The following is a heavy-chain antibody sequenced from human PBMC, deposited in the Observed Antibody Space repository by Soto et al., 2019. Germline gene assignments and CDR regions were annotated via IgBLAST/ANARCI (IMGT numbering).Heavy chain of an antibody. CDR2: MNPSSDNT. V-gene: IGHV1-8*01. D-gene: IGHD5-12*01. Sequence: QVHLVQSGAEVKKPGASVKVSCEASGYTFTSYDINWVRQATGQGLEWMGWMNPSSDNTAYAQKCKGKVVMXXHXAXXTAYMELSTLRSEDTAVYYCARGYSGYDQRYGMDVWGQGTTVTVSS. CDR1: GYTFTSYD. CDR3: ARGYSGYDQRYGMDV. J-gene: IGHJ6*02.